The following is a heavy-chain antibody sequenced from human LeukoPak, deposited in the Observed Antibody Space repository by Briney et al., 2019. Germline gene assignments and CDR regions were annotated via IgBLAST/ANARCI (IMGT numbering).Heavy chain of an antibody. V-gene: IGHV3-23*01. Sequence: GGSLRLSCAASGFTFSSYWIHWVRQAPGEGLEWVSAISGSGGSTYYADSVKGRFTISRDNSKNTLYLQMNSLRAEDTAVYYCARRLKGYCSGGSCPDWGQGTLVTVSS. CDR1: GFTFSSYW. CDR2: ISGSGGST. J-gene: IGHJ4*02. CDR3: ARRLKGYCSGGSCPD. D-gene: IGHD2-15*01.